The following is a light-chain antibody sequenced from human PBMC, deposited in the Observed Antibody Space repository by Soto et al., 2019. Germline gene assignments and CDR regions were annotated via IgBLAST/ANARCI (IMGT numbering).Light chain of an antibody. Sequence: AIQMTQSPSSLSASVGDRVTINCRASQSISSWLAWYQQKPGKAPNLLIYAASSLQSGVPSRFSGSGSGTDFTLTITSLQPEDSATYYCLQDHKSPLTFGQGTKVDIK. V-gene: IGKV1-6*01. CDR1: QSISSW. CDR2: AAS. J-gene: IGKJ1*01. CDR3: LQDHKSPLT.